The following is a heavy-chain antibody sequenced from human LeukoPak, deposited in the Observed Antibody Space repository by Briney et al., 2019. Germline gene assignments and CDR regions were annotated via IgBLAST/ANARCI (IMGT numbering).Heavy chain of an antibody. Sequence: ASVKVTCKASGYTFTSYGISWVRQAPGQGLEWMGWISAYNGNTNYAQKLQGRVTMTTDTSTSTAYMELRSLRSDDTAVYYCASIRYYDSNWFDPWGQGTLVTVSS. V-gene: IGHV1-18*01. D-gene: IGHD3-22*01. CDR3: ASIRYYDSNWFDP. J-gene: IGHJ5*02. CDR2: ISAYNGNT. CDR1: GYTFTSYG.